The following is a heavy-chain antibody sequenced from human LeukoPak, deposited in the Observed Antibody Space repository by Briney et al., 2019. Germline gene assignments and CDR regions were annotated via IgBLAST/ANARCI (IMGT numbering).Heavy chain of an antibody. J-gene: IGHJ4*02. Sequence: GGSLRLSCAASGFTFSSYAMSWVRQAPGKGLEWVSAMSASGGNIFYTDSVMGRFTMSRDNSENTLYLQMNSLRDDDTAVYYCAKPHLAAYSSSWYFDYWGQGTLVTVSS. CDR3: AKPHLAAYSSSWYFDY. V-gene: IGHV3-23*01. CDR2: MSASGGNI. D-gene: IGHD6-13*01. CDR1: GFTFSSYA.